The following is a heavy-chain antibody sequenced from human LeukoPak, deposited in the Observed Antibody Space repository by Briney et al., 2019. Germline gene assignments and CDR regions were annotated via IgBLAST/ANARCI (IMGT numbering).Heavy chain of an antibody. CDR3: ARDRGLLWFGEHDY. D-gene: IGHD3-10*01. J-gene: IGHJ4*02. V-gene: IGHV3-33*01. CDR2: IWYDGSNK. Sequence: GGSLRLSCAASGFTFSSYGMHWVRQAPGKGLEWVAVIWYDGSNKYYADSVKGRFTISRDNSKNTLYLQMNSLRAEDTAVYYCARDRGLLWFGEHDYWGQGTLVTVSS. CDR1: GFTFSSYG.